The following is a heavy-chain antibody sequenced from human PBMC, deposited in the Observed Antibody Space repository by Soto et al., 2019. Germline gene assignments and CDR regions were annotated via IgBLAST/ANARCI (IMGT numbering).Heavy chain of an antibody. CDR1: GASMSNTNYL. V-gene: IGHV4-39*01. CDR3: PRSGSEGSLRNWFDP. J-gene: IGHJ5*02. D-gene: IGHD3-10*01. CDR2: ISHTGRT. Sequence: PSETLSLTCSFSGASMSNTNYLWDWIRQTPGRGLEWIGRISHTGRTSYNPSLKSRVTISVDTSKGQFSLKVTSVTAADTALYFCPRSGSEGSLRNWFDPWGQGTLVTVSS.